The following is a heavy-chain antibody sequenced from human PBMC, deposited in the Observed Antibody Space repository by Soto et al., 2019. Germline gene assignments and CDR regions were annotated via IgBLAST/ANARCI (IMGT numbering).Heavy chain of an antibody. D-gene: IGHD3-3*01. CDR3: ASSYYDFWSGDYNWFDP. CDR2: IYPGDSDT. CDR1: GYSFTSYW. J-gene: IGHJ5*02. V-gene: IGHV5-51*01. Sequence: GESLKISCNGSGYSFTSYWICRVRQMPWKGLEWMGIIYPGDSDTRYSPSFQGQVTISADKSISTAYLQWSSLKASDTAMYYCASSYYDFWSGDYNWFDPWGQGTLVTVSS.